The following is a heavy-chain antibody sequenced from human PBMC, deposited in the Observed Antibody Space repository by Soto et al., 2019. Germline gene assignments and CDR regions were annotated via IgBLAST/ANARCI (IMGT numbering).Heavy chain of an antibody. CDR3: ERDGSSTANWIYR. V-gene: IGHV4-31*11. CDR1: VSALIRGRYF. Sequence: PSETESLTGVEGVSALIRGRYFLTRIRQHPGKGLERMGYTYYTGKTYYNPSLESRLTMSVDTSKNQFSLKLSSVTAADTGVYYCERDGSSTANWIYRCGWGTAVTISS. CDR2: TYYTGKT. J-gene: IGHJ5*02. D-gene: IGHD2-15*01.